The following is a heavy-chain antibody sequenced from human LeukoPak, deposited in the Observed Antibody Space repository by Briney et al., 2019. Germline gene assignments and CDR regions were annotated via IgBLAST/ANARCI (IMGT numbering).Heavy chain of an antibody. CDR1: GGSISSGGYS. CDR2: IYHSGST. Sequence: PSQTLSLTCAVSGGSISSGGYSWSWIRQPPGKGLEWIGYIYHSGSTYYNPSLKSRVTISVDRSKNQFSLKLSSVTAADTAVYYCARGNYYDSRGYSLPDYWGQGTLVTVSS. V-gene: IGHV4-30-2*01. D-gene: IGHD3-22*01. J-gene: IGHJ4*02. CDR3: ARGNYYDSRGYSLPDY.